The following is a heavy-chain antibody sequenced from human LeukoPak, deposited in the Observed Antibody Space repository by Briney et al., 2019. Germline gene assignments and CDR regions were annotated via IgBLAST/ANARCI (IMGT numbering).Heavy chain of an antibody. Sequence: GASVKVSCKASGYTFTSYGISWVRQAPGQGLEWMGWISAYNGNTNYAQKLQGRVTMTTDTSTSTAYMELRSLRSDDTAVYYCARQYYDFWSGYYPLGYRGQGTLVTVSS. V-gene: IGHV1-18*01. J-gene: IGHJ4*02. CDR2: ISAYNGNT. D-gene: IGHD3-3*01. CDR1: GYTFTSYG. CDR3: ARQYYDFWSGYYPLGY.